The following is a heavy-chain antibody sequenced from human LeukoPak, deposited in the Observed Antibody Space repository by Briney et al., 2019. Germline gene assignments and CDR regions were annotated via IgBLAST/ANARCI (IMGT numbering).Heavy chain of an antibody. V-gene: IGHV3-7*01. CDR2: INQDGSEI. Sequence: GGSLRLSCAASRFTFSNYCMTGVRQAPGRGLEWGGNINQDGSEITYVESVKRPLTISRDNAETSQYLQMNSLRADDTAIYYCARDRHINSWSNDRFDYWGQGALVTVYS. CDR1: RFTFSNYC. CDR3: ARDRHINSWSNDRFDY. D-gene: IGHD6-13*01. J-gene: IGHJ4*02.